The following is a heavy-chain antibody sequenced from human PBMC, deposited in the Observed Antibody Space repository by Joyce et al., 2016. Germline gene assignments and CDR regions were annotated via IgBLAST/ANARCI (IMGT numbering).Heavy chain of an antibody. Sequence: EVQLVESGGGLVKPGGSLRLSCAASGFPFSSYSMSWVRQGTGKGLELVSFLSSSSSYIKYTDSVKGRFTISRDNAKNSLYLQMNSLRVEDTAVYYCARSSYTNGIFDYWGQGTLVTVSS. J-gene: IGHJ4*02. CDR3: ARSSYTNGIFDY. D-gene: IGHD2-8*01. CDR1: GFPFSSYS. V-gene: IGHV3-21*01. CDR2: LSSSSSYI.